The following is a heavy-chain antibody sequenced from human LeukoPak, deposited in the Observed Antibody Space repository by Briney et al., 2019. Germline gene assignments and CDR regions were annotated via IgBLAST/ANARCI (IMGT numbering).Heavy chain of an antibody. V-gene: IGHV1-2*02. CDR2: INPNSGAT. D-gene: IGHD6-13*01. CDR3: VRDPIHNSSPSAPGTDGFDP. J-gene: IGHJ5*02. CDR1: GYTFTDYF. Sequence: GASVKVSCKASGYTFTDYFIHWVRQAPGPGLEWMGWINPNSGATNYAQNFQGRVTMTRDTSITTACMDLSSLRSDDTAVYYCVRDPIHNSSPSAPGTDGFDPWGQGTLVTVSS.